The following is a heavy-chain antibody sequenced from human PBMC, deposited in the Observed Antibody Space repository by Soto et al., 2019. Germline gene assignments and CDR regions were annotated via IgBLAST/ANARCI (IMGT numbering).Heavy chain of an antibody. CDR1: GSYITSGDYH. J-gene: IGHJ4*02. CDR2: ISHSETT. V-gene: IGHV4-30-4*01. CDR3: AGFGVGDRDDK. D-gene: IGHD2-8*01. Sequence: SETLSLTCSVSGSYITSGDYHWTWIRQAPGKGLEWIGYISHSETTYYSTALKNRIIISSDFSMNQFSLRLKSVTAADTAVYFCAGFGVGDRDDKWGQGTLVTVSS.